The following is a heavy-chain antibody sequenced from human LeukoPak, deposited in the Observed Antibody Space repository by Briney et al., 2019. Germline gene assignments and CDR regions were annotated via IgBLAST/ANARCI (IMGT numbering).Heavy chain of an antibody. D-gene: IGHD5-24*01. CDR3: AYGGDAYKTGY. J-gene: IGHJ4*02. V-gene: IGHV4-59*01. Sequence: SETLSLTCTVSGASITDYYWSWVRQPPAKGLEWIGYIYYTGSPNYNPSLKSRVTLSLDRSQNQFSLKLTPVTAADTAVYYCAYGGDAYKTGYWGQGTLVTVSS. CDR2: IYYTGSP. CDR1: GASITDYY.